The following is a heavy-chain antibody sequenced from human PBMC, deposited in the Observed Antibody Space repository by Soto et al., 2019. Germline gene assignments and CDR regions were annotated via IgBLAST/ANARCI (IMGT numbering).Heavy chain of an antibody. J-gene: IGHJ4*02. CDR2: ITSSGRSA. CDR3: ASHYITIYDS. CDR1: GFTFSSYD. D-gene: IGHD1-20*01. V-gene: IGHV3-23*01. Sequence: GGSLRLSCAASGFTFSSYDMSWVRQAPGKGLEWVSSITSSGRSAYYADSVKGRFTFSRDNSKDTLYLQMNSLRAEDTAVYYCASHYITIYDSWGQGTLVTVSS.